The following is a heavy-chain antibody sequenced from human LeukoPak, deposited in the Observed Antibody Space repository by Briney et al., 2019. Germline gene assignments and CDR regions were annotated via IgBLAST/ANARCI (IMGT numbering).Heavy chain of an antibody. D-gene: IGHD6-19*01. CDR2: ISTRIDYM. J-gene: IGHJ4*02. CDR3: ARAIFSRGWYLVDY. CDR1: GFPFSSYS. Sequence: PGGSLRLSCAASGFPFSSYSMNWVRRAPGRGLEWVSSISTRIDYMYYADSVKGRFTISRDNAKNSLYLQMNSLRAEDTAVYYCARAIFSRGWYLVDYWGQGTLVTVS. V-gene: IGHV3-21*01.